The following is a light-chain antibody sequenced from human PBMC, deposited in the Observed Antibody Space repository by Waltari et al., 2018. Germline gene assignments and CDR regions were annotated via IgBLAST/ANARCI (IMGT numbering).Light chain of an antibody. Sequence: SYELTQPPSVSVSPGQTARTTSSGAAFPKQNAYWYQQKTGQAPALVLYKDTERPSGTPERFSGSSSGKTVTLTISGVQAEDEADYYCQSADSATYVIFGGGTKLTVL. CDR1: AFPKQN. J-gene: IGLJ2*01. V-gene: IGLV3-25*03. CDR3: QSADSATYVI. CDR2: KDT.